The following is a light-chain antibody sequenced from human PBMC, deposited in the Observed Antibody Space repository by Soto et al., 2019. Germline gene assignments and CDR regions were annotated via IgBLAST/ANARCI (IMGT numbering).Light chain of an antibody. CDR2: AAS. V-gene: IGKV1-12*01. Sequence: DIQMTQAPSSVSASVGDRVTITCRASQDINNRVAWFQQRPGRAPKYLIQAASILQSGLPSRFSATGTGTDFTSTIDSLQPEDFATYYCLQVKNFPRTFGQGTKLEIK. J-gene: IGKJ1*01. CDR1: QDINNR. CDR3: LQVKNFPRT.